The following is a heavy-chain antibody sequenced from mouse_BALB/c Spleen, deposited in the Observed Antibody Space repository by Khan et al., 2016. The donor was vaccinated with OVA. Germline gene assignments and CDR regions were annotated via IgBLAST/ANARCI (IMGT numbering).Heavy chain of an antibody. Sequence: EVELVESGGGLVKPGGSLKLSCAASGFNFSDYYMYWVRQTPDERLEWVATISDTSSYXYYPDNVKGRFTISRDNARNNLYLQMSSLKSGDSAMYYCIRGYYGDPFAYWGHGTLVTVSA. J-gene: IGHJ3*01. CDR1: GFNFSDYY. CDR2: ISDTSSYX. V-gene: IGHV5-4*02. D-gene: IGHD2-13*01. CDR3: IRGYYGDPFAY.